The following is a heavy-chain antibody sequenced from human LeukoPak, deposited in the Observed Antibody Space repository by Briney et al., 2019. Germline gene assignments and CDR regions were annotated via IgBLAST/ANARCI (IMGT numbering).Heavy chain of an antibody. CDR3: ARRVGFYGSGSPNYFDP. D-gene: IGHD3-10*01. J-gene: IGHJ5*01. CDR2: IFRTAST. CDR1: GASIDSSSYY. V-gene: IGHV4-39*02. Sequence: KPSETLSLTCAVSGASIDSSSYYWGWIRQPPGKGLEWIGSIFRTASTYYSASLKSRVSISVDTSKNHIALKLTSVAAADTAVYFCARRVGFYGSGSPNYFDPWGQGILVSVS.